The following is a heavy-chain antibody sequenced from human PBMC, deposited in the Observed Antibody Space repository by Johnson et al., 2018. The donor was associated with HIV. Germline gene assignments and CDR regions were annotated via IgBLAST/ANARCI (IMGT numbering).Heavy chain of an antibody. V-gene: IGHV3-15*01. CDR3: VTPTLGAEAFDI. Sequence: VHLVESGGGLVWPGGSLRLSCATSGLSFNTAWMRWVRQAPGKGLEWVGRIKTKTEGETTDYAAPVAARFTISRDASKDTLYLQMNNLKTEDTAIYYCVTPTLGAEAFDIWGQGTLVTVSS. CDR2: IKTKTEGETT. D-gene: IGHD1-26*01. J-gene: IGHJ3*02. CDR1: GLSFNTAW.